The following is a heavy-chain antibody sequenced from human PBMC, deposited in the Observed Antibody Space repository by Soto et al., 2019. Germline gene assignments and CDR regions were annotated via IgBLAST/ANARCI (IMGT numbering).Heavy chain of an antibody. V-gene: IGHV5-51*01. J-gene: IGHJ3*02. CDR3: ASPGRGYYDSSGYYYIYAFDI. CDR2: IYPGDSDT. CDR1: GYRFTSYW. D-gene: IGHD3-22*01. Sequence: GESLTSSCKGSGYRFTSYWIGWVRQMPGKGRAWMGIIYPGDSDTRYSPSFQGQVTVSADKSISTAYLQWSSLKASDTAMYYCASPGRGYYDSSGYYYIYAFDIWGQGTMVTVSS.